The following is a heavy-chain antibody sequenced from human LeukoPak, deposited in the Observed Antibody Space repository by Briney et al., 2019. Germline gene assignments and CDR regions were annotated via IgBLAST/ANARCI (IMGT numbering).Heavy chain of an antibody. Sequence: GALRTSWAASGINLSSHGMDWVRQAPGQGLEGGAGISYDGSNKYYADSVKGRFTISRDNSKNTLYLQMNSLRAEDTAVYYCAKDLMHYYYDSSGSIDFDYWGQGTLVTVSS. D-gene: IGHD3-22*01. CDR3: AKDLMHYYYDSSGSIDFDY. V-gene: IGHV3-30*18. CDR2: ISYDGSNK. CDR1: GINLSSHG. J-gene: IGHJ4*02.